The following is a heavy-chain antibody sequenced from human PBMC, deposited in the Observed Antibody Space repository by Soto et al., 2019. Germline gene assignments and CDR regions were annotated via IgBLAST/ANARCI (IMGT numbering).Heavy chain of an antibody. V-gene: IGHV4-59*08. CDR3: ARHRYSYGVYYFDY. J-gene: IGHJ4*02. CDR2: IYYSGST. D-gene: IGHD5-18*01. CDR1: GGSISNYY. Sequence: SETLSLTCTVSGGSISNYYWSWIRQPPGKGLEWIGYIYYSGSTNYNPSLRSRVTISVDTSKNQFSLKLSSVTAADTAVYYCARHRYSYGVYYFDYWGQGTLVTVS.